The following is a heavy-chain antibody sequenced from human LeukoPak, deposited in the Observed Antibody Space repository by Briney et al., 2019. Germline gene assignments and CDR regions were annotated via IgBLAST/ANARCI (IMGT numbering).Heavy chain of an antibody. V-gene: IGHV4-59*11. CDR1: GGSITSHY. J-gene: IGHJ5*02. CDR2: IYYSGST. Sequence: SETLSLTCTVSGGSITSHYWSWVRQPPGKGLEWIGYIYYSGSTNYNPSLKSRVTISVDTSKNQFSLKLSSVTAADTAVYYCARGPYSSSWYTRGYNWFDPWGQGTLVTVSS. D-gene: IGHD6-13*01. CDR3: ARGPYSSSWYTRGYNWFDP.